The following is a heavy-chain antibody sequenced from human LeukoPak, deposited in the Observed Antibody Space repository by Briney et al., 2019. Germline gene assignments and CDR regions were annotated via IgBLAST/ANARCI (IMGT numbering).Heavy chain of an antibody. CDR3: AHSKRHFSSPSLDY. CDR1: GFSLTTSGVG. V-gene: IGHV2-5*02. J-gene: IGHJ4*02. CDR2: IYWDDDK. Sequence: SGPTLVNPTQTLTLTCTFSGFSLTTSGVGVGWIRQPPGKALEWLALIYWDDDKRYSPSLKTRLTITKDTSKNQVVLTVTNMDPVGTATYYCAHSKRHFSSPSLDYWGQGTLVTVSS. D-gene: IGHD2-2*01.